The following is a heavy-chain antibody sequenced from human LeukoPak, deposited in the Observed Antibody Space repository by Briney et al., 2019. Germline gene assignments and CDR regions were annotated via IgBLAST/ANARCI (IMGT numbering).Heavy chain of an antibody. D-gene: IGHD3-22*01. CDR1: GYTFTSYG. Sequence: GASVKVSCKASGYTFTSYGISWVRQAPGQGLKWMGWISAYNGNTNYAQKLQGRVTMTTDTSTSTAYMELRSLRSDDTAVYYCARDSLYYYDSSGYYYTPFFDYWGQGTLVTVSS. J-gene: IGHJ4*02. V-gene: IGHV1-18*01. CDR3: ARDSLYYYDSSGYYYTPFFDY. CDR2: ISAYNGNT.